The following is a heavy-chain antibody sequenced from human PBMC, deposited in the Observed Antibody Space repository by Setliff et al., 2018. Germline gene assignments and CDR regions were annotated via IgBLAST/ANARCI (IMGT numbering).Heavy chain of an antibody. CDR3: VRESRSTWYRRDF. Sequence: SETLSLTCTVSGASISSYYWVWMRQPPGKRLEWIGSTYYNGTAYYNPSLQSRVAISVDTSKNYFSLDVSSVTAADTAVYYCVRESRSTWYRRDFWGQGTLVTVSS. CDR2: TYYNGTA. J-gene: IGHJ4*02. CDR1: GASISSYY. V-gene: IGHV4-39*02. D-gene: IGHD6-13*01.